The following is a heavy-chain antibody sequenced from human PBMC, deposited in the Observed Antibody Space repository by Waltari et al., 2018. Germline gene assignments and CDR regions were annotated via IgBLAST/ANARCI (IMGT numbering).Heavy chain of an antibody. Sequence: QVQLVPSGAEVKKPGSSANVSCQASGGTFSSYAISWVRQAPGQGLEWMGGIIPIFGTANYAQKFQGRVTITTDESTSTAYMELSSLRSEDTAVYYCVSYGMDVWGQGTTVTVSS. CDR1: GGTFSSYA. CDR2: IIPIFGTA. J-gene: IGHJ6*02. V-gene: IGHV1-69*05. CDR3: VSYGMDV.